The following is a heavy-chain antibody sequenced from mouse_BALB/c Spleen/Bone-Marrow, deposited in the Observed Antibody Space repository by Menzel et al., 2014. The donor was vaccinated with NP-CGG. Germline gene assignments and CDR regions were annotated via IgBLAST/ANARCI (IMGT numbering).Heavy chain of an antibody. CDR2: ISCYNGAT. V-gene: IGHV1S34*01. CDR1: GYSFTGYY. J-gene: IGHJ4*01. CDR3: ARGGTMISTDAMDY. D-gene: IGHD2-4*01. Sequence: LVKTGASVKISCKASGYSFTGYYMHWVKQSHGKSLEWIGYISCYNGATRYNQKLKGKATFTVDTSSSTAHMQFNSLTSEDSAVYFCARGGTMISTDAMDYGGQGTSVTVSS.